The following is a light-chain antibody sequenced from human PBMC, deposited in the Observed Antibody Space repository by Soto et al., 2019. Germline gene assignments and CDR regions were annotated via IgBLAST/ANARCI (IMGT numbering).Light chain of an antibody. V-gene: IGLV2-14*01. CDR1: SSDVGAYNY. Sequence: QSVLTQRASVSGSPGQSITISCTGTSSDVGAYNYVSWYQQHPGKAPKLMIHEVSKRPSGVSNRFSGSKSGNTASLTISGLQAEDEADYYCSSYTSSSTPYVFGTGTKVTVL. J-gene: IGLJ1*01. CDR3: SSYTSSSTPYV. CDR2: EVS.